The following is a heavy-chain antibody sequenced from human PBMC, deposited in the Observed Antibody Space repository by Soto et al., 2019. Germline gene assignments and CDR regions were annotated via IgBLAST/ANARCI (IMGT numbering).Heavy chain of an antibody. D-gene: IGHD3-9*01. CDR1: GYTFTSYA. Sequence: PSVKVSCKASGYTFTSYAMHWVRQAPGQRLEWMGWINAGNGNTKYSQKFQGRVTITRDTSASTAYMELSSLRSEDTAVYYCAFLPYYDILTGYYTHLIDYGMDVWGQGTTVTVSS. CDR3: AFLPYYDILTGYYTHLIDYGMDV. CDR2: INAGNGNT. J-gene: IGHJ6*02. V-gene: IGHV1-3*01.